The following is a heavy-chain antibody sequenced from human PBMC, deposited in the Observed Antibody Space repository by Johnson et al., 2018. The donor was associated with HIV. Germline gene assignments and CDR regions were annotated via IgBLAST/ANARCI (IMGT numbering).Heavy chain of an antibody. CDR2: ISYDGRDK. D-gene: IGHD6-19*01. Sequence: QVQLVESGGGVVQPGRSLRLSCTASGFTFSSYGMHWVRQAPGKGLEWVAVISYDGRDKYYADSVKGRFTISRDNSKNTLYLQMNSLRAEDTAVYYCAKGMGQWLARGAFDIWGQGTMVTVSS. V-gene: IGHV3-30*18. CDR3: AKGMGQWLARGAFDI. CDR1: GFTFSSYG. J-gene: IGHJ3*02.